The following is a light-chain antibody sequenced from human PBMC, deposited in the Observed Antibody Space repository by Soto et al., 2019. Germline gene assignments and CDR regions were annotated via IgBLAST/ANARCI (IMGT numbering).Light chain of an antibody. Sequence: DIQMTHARATLSLSLGDRVTVTCRASQTISSWLAWYQQKPGKAPKLLIYKASTLQSGVPSRFSGSGSGTEFTLTISSLQPDDFAPYYCPQFNTYSRTFGQRTKVDI. J-gene: IGKJ1*01. CDR1: QTISSW. CDR2: KAS. CDR3: PQFNTYSRT. V-gene: IGKV1-5*03.